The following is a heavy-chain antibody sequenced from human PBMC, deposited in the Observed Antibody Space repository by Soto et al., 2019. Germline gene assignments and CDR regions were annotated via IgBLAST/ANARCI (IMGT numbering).Heavy chain of an antibody. V-gene: IGHV4-31*03. CDR2: IYYSGST. J-gene: IGHJ6*02. Sequence: QVQLQESGPGLVKPSQTLSLTCTVSGGSISSGGYYWSWIRQHPGKGLEWIGYIYYSGSTYYNPSLKSRVTLSVDPSKNQFSLKLSSVTAAATAVYYCARDHIAAAGSLYYYYGMDVWGQGTTVTVSS. CDR3: ARDHIAAAGSLYYYYGMDV. CDR1: GGSISSGGYY. D-gene: IGHD6-13*01.